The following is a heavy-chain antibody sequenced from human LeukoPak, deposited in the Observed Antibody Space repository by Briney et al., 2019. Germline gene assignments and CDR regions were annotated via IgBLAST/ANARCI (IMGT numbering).Heavy chain of an antibody. D-gene: IGHD1-1*01. CDR1: GFTFSSYA. J-gene: IGHJ5*02. CDR2: ISGSGGST. CDR3: ARDDDVSWFDP. V-gene: IGHV3-23*01. Sequence: GGSLRLSCAASGFTFSSYAMSWVRQAPGKGLEWVSAISGSGGSTYYADSVKGRFTISRDNSKNSVYLQMNSLRAEDTAVYYCARDDDVSWFDPWGQGTLVTVSS.